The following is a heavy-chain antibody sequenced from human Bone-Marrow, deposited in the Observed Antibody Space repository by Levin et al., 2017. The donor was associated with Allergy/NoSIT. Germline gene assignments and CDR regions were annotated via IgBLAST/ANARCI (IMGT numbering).Heavy chain of an antibody. V-gene: IGHV4-34*01. CDR3: ARGRSGYYPNDAFDI. D-gene: IGHD5-12*01. CDR1: GGPFSGYY. Sequence: SETLSLTCGVFGGPFSGYYWNWIRQAPGKGLEWIGEISQSGGTNDNPSLTSRITMSMDPSKNHFSLNLNSVTAADTAIYFCARGRSGYYPNDAFDIWGQGTMVTVSS. CDR2: ISQSGGT. J-gene: IGHJ3*02.